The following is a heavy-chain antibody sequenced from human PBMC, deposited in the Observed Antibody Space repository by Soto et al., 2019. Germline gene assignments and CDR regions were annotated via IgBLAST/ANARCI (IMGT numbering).Heavy chain of an antibody. CDR1: GYTFTSYG. V-gene: IGHV1-18*01. J-gene: IGHJ3*02. Sequence: ASVKVSCKASGYTFTSYGISWVRQAPGQGLEWMGWISAYNGNTNYAQKLQGRVTMTTDTSTSTAYMELRSLRSDDTAVYYCARAIMTTVTTYAFDIWGQGTMVTVSS. CDR2: ISAYNGNT. D-gene: IGHD4-17*01. CDR3: ARAIMTTVTTYAFDI.